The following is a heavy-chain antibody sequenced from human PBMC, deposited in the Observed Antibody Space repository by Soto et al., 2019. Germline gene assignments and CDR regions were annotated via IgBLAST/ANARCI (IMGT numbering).Heavy chain of an antibody. CDR1: GFTFSSYA. V-gene: IGHV3-23*01. CDR3: AKSYDSSGYYGPQPKY. CDR2: ISGSGGST. D-gene: IGHD3-22*01. J-gene: IGHJ4*02. Sequence: PGGSLRLSCAASGFTFSSYAMSWVRQAPGKGLEWVSAISGSGGSTYYADSVKGRFTISRDNSKNTLYLQMNSLRAEDTAVYYCAKSYDSSGYYGPQPKYWGQGTLVTVSS.